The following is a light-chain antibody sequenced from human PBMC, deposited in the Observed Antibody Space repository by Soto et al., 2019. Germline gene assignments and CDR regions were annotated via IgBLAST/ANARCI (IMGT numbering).Light chain of an antibody. V-gene: IGLV1-40*01. CDR2: GNS. CDR1: SSNIGAGYD. Sequence: QSVLTQPPSVSGATGQRVTISCTGGSSNIGAGYDVHWYQQLPGTAPKLLIYGNSNRPSGVPDRFSGSKSDTSASLAITGLQAEDEADYYCQSYDSSLSVVFGGGTKLTVL. J-gene: IGLJ2*01. CDR3: QSYDSSLSVV.